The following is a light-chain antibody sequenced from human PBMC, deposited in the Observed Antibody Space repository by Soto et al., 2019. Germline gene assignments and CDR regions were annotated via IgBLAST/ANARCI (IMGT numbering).Light chain of an antibody. CDR1: QCISNW. CDR3: QQFNSYWT. J-gene: IGKJ1*01. Sequence: DIQMTQSPSTLSASVGDRGTITCRASQCISNWLAWYQQKPGKAPKLLIYKASNLESGVPSRFSGSGSGTEFTLTISSLQPDDFATYYCQQFNSYWTFGQGTKVDIK. V-gene: IGKV1-5*03. CDR2: KAS.